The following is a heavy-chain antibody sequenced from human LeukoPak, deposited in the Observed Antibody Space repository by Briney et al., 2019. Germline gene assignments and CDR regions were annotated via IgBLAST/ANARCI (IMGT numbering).Heavy chain of an antibody. Sequence: GGSLRLSCAASGFTFSSYPLTWVRQAPGKGLEWVSAITTSGGSTHYADSVKGRFTISRDNSKNTLYLQMNSLRAEDTAVYYCAKEYGSGSYYYDYWGQGTLVTVSS. CDR3: AKEYGSGSYYYDY. CDR2: ITTSGGST. CDR1: GFTFSSYP. J-gene: IGHJ4*02. D-gene: IGHD3-10*01. V-gene: IGHV3-23*01.